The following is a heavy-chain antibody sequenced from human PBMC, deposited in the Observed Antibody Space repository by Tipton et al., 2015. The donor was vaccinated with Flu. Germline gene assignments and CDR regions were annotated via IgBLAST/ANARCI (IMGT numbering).Heavy chain of an antibody. V-gene: IGHV1-3*01. CDR3: ARDAWFGDFGYYFDY. CDR1: GYTFISHA. J-gene: IGHJ4*02. Sequence: QVQLVQSGAEVKKPGASVKVSCKASGYTFISHAMHWVRQAPGQGLEWMGGINADNGNTKYSQKFQGRVTITRDTSASTAYMELSSLKSEDTAVYYCARDAWFGDFGYYFDYWGQGTLVTVSS. D-gene: IGHD3-10*01. CDR2: INADNGNT.